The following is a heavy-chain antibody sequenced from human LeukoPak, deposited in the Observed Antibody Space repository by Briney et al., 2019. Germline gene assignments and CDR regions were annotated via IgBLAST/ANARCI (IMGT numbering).Heavy chain of an antibody. D-gene: IGHD3-3*01. CDR1: GFTFDDYA. V-gene: IGHV3-9*01. Sequence: GGSLRLSCAASGFTFDDYAMHWVRQAPGKGLEWVSGISWNSGSIGYADSVKGRFTISRDNAKNSLYLQMNSLRAEDTAVYYCAREFLEWLSAYYYMDVWGKGTTVTVSS. CDR2: ISWNSGSI. J-gene: IGHJ6*03. CDR3: AREFLEWLSAYYYMDV.